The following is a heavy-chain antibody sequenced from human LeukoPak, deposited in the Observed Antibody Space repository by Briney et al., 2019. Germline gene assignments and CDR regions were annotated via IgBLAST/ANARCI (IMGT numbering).Heavy chain of an antibody. J-gene: IGHJ4*02. Sequence: GGSLRLSCAASGFTFSSYEMNWVRQAPGKGLERVSYISSSGSTIYYADSVKGRFTISRDNAKNSLYLQMNSLRAEDTAVYYCARGGPKRIYYFDYWGQGTLVTVSS. CDR1: GFTFSSYE. CDR3: ARGGPKRIYYFDY. D-gene: IGHD2-15*01. V-gene: IGHV3-48*03. CDR2: ISSSGSTI.